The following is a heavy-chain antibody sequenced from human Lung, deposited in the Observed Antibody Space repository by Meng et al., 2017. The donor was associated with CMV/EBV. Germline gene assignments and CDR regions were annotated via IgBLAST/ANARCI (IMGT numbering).Heavy chain of an antibody. CDR3: ARDIRGSDYYYGMDV. Sequence: GGSXRLSCAAFEFTFSSYRMNWVRQAPGKGLEWVSFISSTSAYIDYADSVKGRFTISRDNARNSLFLQMNSLRAEDTAVYYCARDIRGSDYYYGMDVWGQGXTVTVSS. V-gene: IGHV3-21*01. CDR1: EFTFSSYR. CDR2: ISSTSAYI. D-gene: IGHD3-10*01. J-gene: IGHJ6*02.